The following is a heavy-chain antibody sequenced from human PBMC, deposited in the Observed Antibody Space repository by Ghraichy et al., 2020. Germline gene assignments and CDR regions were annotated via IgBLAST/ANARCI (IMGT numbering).Heavy chain of an antibody. V-gene: IGHV3-48*03. J-gene: IGHJ4*02. D-gene: IGHD5-18*01. CDR1: GFTFSFYH. CDR2: ISSGGDTI. CDR3: AGQTAMGNPYDY. Sequence: GGSLRLSCAASGFTFSFYHMHWVRQAPGKGLEWVSYISSGGDTIYYADSVKGRFSISRDNAKNSLYLQMNSLRAEDTALYYCAGQTAMGNPYDYWGQGTLVTVSS.